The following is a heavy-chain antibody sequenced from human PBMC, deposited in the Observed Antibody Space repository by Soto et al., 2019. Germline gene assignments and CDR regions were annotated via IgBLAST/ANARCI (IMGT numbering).Heavy chain of an antibody. CDR3: ARDSYDFWSGYSRYFDY. CDR2: IYYSGST. CDR1: GVSISSYY. D-gene: IGHD3-3*01. Sequence: SETLSLTCTVSGVSISSYYWSWIRQPPGKGLEWIGYIYYSGSTNYNPSLKSRVTISVDTSKNQFSLKLSSVTAADTAVYYCARDSYDFWSGYSRYFDYWGQGTRVTVSS. V-gene: IGHV4-59*01. J-gene: IGHJ4*02.